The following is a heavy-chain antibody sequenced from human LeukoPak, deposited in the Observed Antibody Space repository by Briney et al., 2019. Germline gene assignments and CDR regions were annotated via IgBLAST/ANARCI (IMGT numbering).Heavy chain of an antibody. D-gene: IGHD4/OR15-4a*01. Sequence: PGGSLRLSCAASGFHFSSCAMHWVRQAPGKGLEWVAYIRYDGDNKRYADSVKGRFTVSRDNSKDTVYLQMNSLRREDTAMYYCTKGDDYGATTRLPKFNWLDPWGQGTLVLVSS. CDR2: IRYDGDNK. CDR3: TKGDDYGATTRLPKFNWLDP. CDR1: GFHFSSCA. J-gene: IGHJ5*02. V-gene: IGHV3-30*02.